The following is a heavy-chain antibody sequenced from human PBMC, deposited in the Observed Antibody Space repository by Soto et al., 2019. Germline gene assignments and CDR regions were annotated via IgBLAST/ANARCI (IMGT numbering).Heavy chain of an antibody. Sequence: GGSLRLSCAASGYTFSSYWMHWVRQAPGKGLVWVSRINSDGSSTSYADSVKGRFTISRDNAKNTLYLQMNSLRAEDTAVYYCARGIGGDYYYYYGMDVWGQGTTVTVSS. J-gene: IGHJ6*02. D-gene: IGHD4-17*01. V-gene: IGHV3-74*01. CDR3: ARGIGGDYYYYYGMDV. CDR2: INSDGSST. CDR1: GYTFSSYW.